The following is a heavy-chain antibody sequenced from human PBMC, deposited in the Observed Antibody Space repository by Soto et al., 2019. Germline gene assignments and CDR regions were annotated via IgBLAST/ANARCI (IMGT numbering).Heavy chain of an antibody. V-gene: IGHV3-74*01. D-gene: IGHD2-21*02. Sequence: GRSLRLSSAASGFTFNTWMHWVRQAPGEGLVWVSSIDSDGSITSYADSVKGRFTISRDNAKNTLYLQMNSLRAEDTAVYYCATLGLQQAFWGQGTLVTVSS. J-gene: IGHJ4*02. CDR3: ATLGLQQAF. CDR1: GFTFNTW. CDR2: IDSDGSIT.